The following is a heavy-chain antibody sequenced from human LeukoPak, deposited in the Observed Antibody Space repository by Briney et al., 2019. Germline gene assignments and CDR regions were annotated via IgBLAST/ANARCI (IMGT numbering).Heavy chain of an antibody. D-gene: IGHD7-27*01. V-gene: IGHV1-24*01. CDR3: ARDQGSWGEGPRDAFDI. CDR1: GYTFSELF. J-gene: IGHJ3*02. Sequence: ASVKVSCNVSGYTFSELFMYWVRQAPGKGFEWMGTFDPENGEITYAQKFQGRITMTDDTTTETAYMELRTLTSEDTAVYYCARDQGSWGEGPRDAFDIWGQGTMVTVSS. CDR2: FDPENGEI.